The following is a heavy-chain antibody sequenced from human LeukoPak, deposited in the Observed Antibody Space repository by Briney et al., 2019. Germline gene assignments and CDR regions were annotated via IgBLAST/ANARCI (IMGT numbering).Heavy chain of an antibody. D-gene: IGHD5-18*01. Sequence: GASVKVSCKASGYTFTSYDINWVRQAPGQGLEWMGWINPNSGGTNYAQKFQGRVTMTRDTSISTAYMELSRLRSDDTAVYYCARDYSWIQPGATVDYYYYMDVWGKGTTVTVSS. V-gene: IGHV1-2*02. CDR1: GYTFTSYD. CDR3: ARDYSWIQPGATVDYYYYMDV. J-gene: IGHJ6*03. CDR2: INPNSGGT.